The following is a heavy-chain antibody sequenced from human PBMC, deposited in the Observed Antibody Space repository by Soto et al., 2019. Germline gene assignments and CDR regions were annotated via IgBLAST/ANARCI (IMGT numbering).Heavy chain of an antibody. CDR1: GGSISSGGYY. V-gene: IGHV4-31*03. CDR2: IYYSGST. D-gene: IGHD6-13*01. J-gene: IGHJ5*02. CDR3: ARGPQVDSSWFFGDGDPFDP. Sequence: QVQLQESGPGLVKPSQTLSLTCTVSGGSISSGGYYWSWIRQHPGKGLEWIGYIYYSGSTYYNPSLKSRVTISVDTSKNQFSLKLSSVTAADTAVYYCARGPQVDSSWFFGDGDPFDPWGQGTLVTVSS.